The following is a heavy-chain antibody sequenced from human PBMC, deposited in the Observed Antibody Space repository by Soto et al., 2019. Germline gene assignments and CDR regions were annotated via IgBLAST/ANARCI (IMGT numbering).Heavy chain of an antibody. Sequence: GASVKVSCKASGGTFSSYAISWVRQAPGQGLEWMGGIIPIFGTANYAQKFQGRVTITADKSTSTAYMELSSLRSEDTAVYYCARGIVVVPAASGGYYYYGMDVWGQGTTVTVSS. V-gene: IGHV1-69*06. D-gene: IGHD2-2*01. CDR3: ARGIVVVPAASGGYYYYGMDV. J-gene: IGHJ6*02. CDR2: IIPIFGTA. CDR1: GGTFSSYA.